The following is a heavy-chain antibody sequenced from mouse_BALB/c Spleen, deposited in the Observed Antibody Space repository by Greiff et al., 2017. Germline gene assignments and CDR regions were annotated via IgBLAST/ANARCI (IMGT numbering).Heavy chain of an antibody. CDR3: AREGLYGSSSAWFAY. CDR2: ISDGGSYT. D-gene: IGHD1-1*01. Sequence: EVNVVESGGGLVKPGGSLKLSCAASGFTFSDYYMYWVRQTPEKRLEWVATISDGGSYTYYPDSVKGRFTISRDNAKNNLYLQMSSLKSEDTAMYYCAREGLYGSSSAWFAYWGQGTLVTVSA. V-gene: IGHV5-4*02. CDR1: GFTFSDYY. J-gene: IGHJ3*01.